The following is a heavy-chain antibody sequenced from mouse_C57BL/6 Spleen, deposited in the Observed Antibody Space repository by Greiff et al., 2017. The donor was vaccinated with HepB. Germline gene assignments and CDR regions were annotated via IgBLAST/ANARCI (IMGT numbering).Heavy chain of an antibody. CDR2: ISSGGSYT. CDR3: ARQEGDNSAGYYFDF. D-gene: IGHD3-3*01. V-gene: IGHV5-6*02. CDR1: GFTFSSYG. Sequence: DVMLVESGGDLVKPGGSLKLSCAASGFTFSSYGMSWVRQTPDKRLEWVATISSGGSYTYYPDSVKGRFTISRDNAKNTLYLQMSSLKSEDTAMYFCARQEGDNSAGYYFDFWGQGTTLTVSS. J-gene: IGHJ2*01.